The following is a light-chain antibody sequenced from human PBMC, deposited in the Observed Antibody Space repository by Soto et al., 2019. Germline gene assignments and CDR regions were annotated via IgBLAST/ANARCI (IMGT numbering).Light chain of an antibody. J-gene: IGKJ4*01. CDR1: QSVSRY. CDR2: DAS. Sequence: EIVLTQSPATLPLSPGERATLSCRASQSVSRYLAWYQQKPGQAPRLLIYDASNRATGIPARFRGSGSGTDFTLTISSLEPEDSAVYYCQQRSDWPLTFGGGTKVEIK. CDR3: QQRSDWPLT. V-gene: IGKV3-11*01.